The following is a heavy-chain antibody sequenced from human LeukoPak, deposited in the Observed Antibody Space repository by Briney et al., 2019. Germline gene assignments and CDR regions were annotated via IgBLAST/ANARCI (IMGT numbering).Heavy chain of an antibody. J-gene: IGHJ4*02. Sequence: GGSLRLSCAASGFTFSSYSMSWVRQAPGKGLEWVSVIYSGGSTYYADSVKGRFTISRDNSKNTLYLQMNSLRAEDTAVYYCARDLGSGYPYWGQGTLVTVSS. CDR1: GFTFSSYS. V-gene: IGHV3-53*01. D-gene: IGHD5-12*01. CDR3: ARDLGSGYPY. CDR2: IYSGGST.